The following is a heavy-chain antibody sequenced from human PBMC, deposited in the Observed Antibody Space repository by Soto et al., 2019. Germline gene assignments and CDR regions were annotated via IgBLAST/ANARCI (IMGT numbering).Heavy chain of an antibody. CDR3: VRDQYRWLQFRADAFDI. CDR1: GFTFSTYA. CDR2: VSYDGSNK. V-gene: IGHV3-30-3*01. J-gene: IGHJ3*02. D-gene: IGHD5-12*01. Sequence: QVQLVESGGGVVQPGRSLRLSCAASGFTFSTYAMHWVRQAPGKGLEWVAVVSYDGSNKYFADSVKGRFTISRDNTKNTLYQQMNSLRAEDTAMYYCVRDQYRWLQFRADAFDIWGQVTMVTVSS.